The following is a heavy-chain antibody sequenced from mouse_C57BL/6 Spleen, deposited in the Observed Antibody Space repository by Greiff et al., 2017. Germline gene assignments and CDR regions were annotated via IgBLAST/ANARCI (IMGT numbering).Heavy chain of an antibody. CDR3: ARGAYYSNYEDY. CDR1: GYTFTSYW. V-gene: IGHV1-64*01. D-gene: IGHD2-5*01. CDR2: IHPNSGST. J-gene: IGHJ2*01. Sequence: QVHVKQPGAELVKPGASVKLSCKASGYTFTSYWMHWVKQRPGQGLEWIGMIHPNSGSTNYNEKFKSKATLTVDKSSSTAYMQLSSLTSEESAVYYGARGAYYSNYEDYWGQGTTLTVSS.